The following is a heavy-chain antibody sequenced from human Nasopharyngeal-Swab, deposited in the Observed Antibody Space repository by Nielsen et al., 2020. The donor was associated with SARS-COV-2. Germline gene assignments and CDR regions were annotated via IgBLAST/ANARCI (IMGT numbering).Heavy chain of an antibody. CDR2: IYPGDSAT. CDR3: ARQETDYDFWSGYYFDAFDI. V-gene: IGHV5-51*01. Sequence: GESLKISCKGSGYSFTSYWIGWVRQMPGKGLEWMGIIYPGDSATRYSPSFQGQVTISADKSISTAYLQWSSLKASDTAMYYCARQETDYDFWSGYYFDAFDIWGQGTMVTVSS. D-gene: IGHD3-3*01. CDR1: GYSFTSYW. J-gene: IGHJ3*02.